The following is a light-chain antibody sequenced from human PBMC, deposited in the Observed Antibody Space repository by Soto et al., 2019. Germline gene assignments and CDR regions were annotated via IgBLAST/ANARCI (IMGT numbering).Light chain of an antibody. Sequence: EIVLTQSPGTLSLSPGERATLSCRASQRVSSNYLAWYRRKPGQAPRLLIYGASNRATDIPCRFSGSGSGTDFTLTITTLEPEDFAVYYCQQYGSSPPTFGPGTRVEIK. J-gene: IGKJ1*01. CDR1: QRVSSNY. CDR2: GAS. CDR3: QQYGSSPPT. V-gene: IGKV3-20*01.